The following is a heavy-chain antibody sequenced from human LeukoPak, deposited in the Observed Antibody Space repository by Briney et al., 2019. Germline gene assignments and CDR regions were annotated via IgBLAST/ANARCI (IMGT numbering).Heavy chain of an antibody. D-gene: IGHD3-22*01. J-gene: IGHJ4*02. CDR1: GYSFTSYW. CDR3: ASNYYDSSGYYHFDY. CDR2: IYPGDSDT. V-gene: IGHV5-51*01. Sequence: GESLKISCKGSGYSFTSYWIGWVRQMPGKGLEWMGIIYPGDSDTRYSPSFQGQVTISADKSISTAYLQWSSLKASDTAMYYCASNYYDSSGYYHFDYWGQGTLVTVSS.